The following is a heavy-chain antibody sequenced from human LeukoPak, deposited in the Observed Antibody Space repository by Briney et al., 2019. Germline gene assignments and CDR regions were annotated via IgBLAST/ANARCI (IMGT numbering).Heavy chain of an antibody. CDR3: ARARDLRGSGYLDY. CDR1: GGTFSSYA. V-gene: IGHV1-69*11. CDR2: IIPILGTA. J-gene: IGHJ4*02. D-gene: IGHD3-3*01. Sequence: ASVKVSCKASGGTFSSYAISWVRQAPGQGLEWMGRIIPILGTANYAQKFQGRVTITTDESTSTAYMELSSLRSEDTAVYYCARARDLRGSGYLDYWGQGTLVTVSS.